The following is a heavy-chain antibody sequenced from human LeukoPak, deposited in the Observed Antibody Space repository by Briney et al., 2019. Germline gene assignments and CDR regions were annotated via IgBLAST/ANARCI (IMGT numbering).Heavy chain of an antibody. CDR1: GXTFSSYG. V-gene: IGHV3-30*18. J-gene: IGHJ4*02. CDR2: ISYDGSNK. Sequence: GRSLRLSCAASGXTFSSYGMHWVRQAPGKGLEWVAVISYDGSNKYYADSVKGRFTISRDNSKNTLYLQMNSLRAEDTAVYYCAKDSRDWGQGTLVTVSS. CDR3: AKDSRD.